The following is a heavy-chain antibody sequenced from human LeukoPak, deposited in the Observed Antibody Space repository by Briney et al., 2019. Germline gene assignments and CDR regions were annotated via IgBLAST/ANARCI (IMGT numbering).Heavy chain of an antibody. V-gene: IGHV4-34*01. Sequence: SETLSLTCAVSGGSLRGFFWSWIRQPPGKGLEWIGKINHSGATKYNPSLKSRVTISVDTSKNQFSLKLSSVTAADTAVYYCARGVPGGYYYGRNWFDPWGQGTLVTVSS. CDR2: INHSGAT. CDR3: ARGVPGGYYYGRNWFDP. D-gene: IGHD3-22*01. CDR1: GGSLRGFF. J-gene: IGHJ5*02.